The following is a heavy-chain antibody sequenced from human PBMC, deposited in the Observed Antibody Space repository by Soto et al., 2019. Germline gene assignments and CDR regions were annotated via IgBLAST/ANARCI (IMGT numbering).Heavy chain of an antibody. J-gene: IGHJ3*02. D-gene: IGHD2-21*02. CDR3: ARGSDSDAFDI. CDR1: GGSVSSGSYY. Sequence: SETLSLTCTVSGGSVSSGSYYWSWIRQPPGKGLEWIGYIYYSGSTNYNPSLKSRVTISVDTSKNQFSLKLSSVTAADTAVYYCARGSDSDAFDIWGQGTMVTVSS. V-gene: IGHV4-61*01. CDR2: IYYSGST.